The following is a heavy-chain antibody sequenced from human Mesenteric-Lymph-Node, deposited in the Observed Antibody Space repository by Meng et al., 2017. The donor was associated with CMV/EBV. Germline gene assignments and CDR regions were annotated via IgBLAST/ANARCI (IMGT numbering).Heavy chain of an antibody. CDR3: ARAAYYDFWSGYQTQAESFDI. CDR1: GFTFSSHE. V-gene: IGHV3-48*03. Sequence: GGSLRLSCAASGFTFSSHEMNWVRQAPGKGLEWVSYISSSGSTIYYADSVKGRFTISRDNAKNSLYLQMNSLRAEDTALYYCARAAYYDFWSGYQTQAESFDIWGQGTMVTVSS. J-gene: IGHJ3*02. D-gene: IGHD3-3*01. CDR2: ISSSGSTI.